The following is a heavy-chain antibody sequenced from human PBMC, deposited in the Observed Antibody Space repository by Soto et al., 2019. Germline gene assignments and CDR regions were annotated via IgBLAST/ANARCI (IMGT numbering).Heavy chain of an antibody. D-gene: IGHD3-16*01. CDR3: AKDGGWYYYYYYMDV. Sequence: GGSLRLSCAASGFTFDDYAMHWVRQAPGKGLEWVSGISWNSGSIGYADSVKGRFTISRDNAKNSLYLQMNSLRAEDTALYYCAKDGGWYYYYYYMDVWGKGTTVTVSS. V-gene: IGHV3-9*01. CDR2: ISWNSGSI. J-gene: IGHJ6*03. CDR1: GFTFDDYA.